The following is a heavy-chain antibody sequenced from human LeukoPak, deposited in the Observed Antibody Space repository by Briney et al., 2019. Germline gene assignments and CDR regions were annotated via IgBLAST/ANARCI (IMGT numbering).Heavy chain of an antibody. Sequence: SETLSLTCTVSGYSISSGYYWGWIRQPPGKGLEWIGSIYHSESTYYNPSLKSRVTISVDTSKNQFSLKLSSVTAADTAVYYCARVCASSGDCLFDYWGQGTLVTVSS. D-gene: IGHD2-21*01. CDR1: GYSISSGYY. CDR2: IYHSEST. V-gene: IGHV4-38-2*02. CDR3: ARVCASSGDCLFDY. J-gene: IGHJ4*02.